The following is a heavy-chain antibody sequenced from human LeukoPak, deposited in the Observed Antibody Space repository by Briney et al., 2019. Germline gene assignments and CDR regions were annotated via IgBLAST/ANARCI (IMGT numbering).Heavy chain of an antibody. CDR3: GRILPTVVTPTVDY. D-gene: IGHD4-23*01. Sequence: PGGSLRLSRAASGFTFSSYSMNWVRQAPGKGLEWVSSISSSRGYTYYADSVKGRFTISRDDAKSSLYLQMNSLRAEDTAVYYCGRILPTVVTPTVDYWGQGTLVTVSS. V-gene: IGHV3-21*01. CDR2: ISSSRGYT. J-gene: IGHJ4*02. CDR1: GFTFSSYS.